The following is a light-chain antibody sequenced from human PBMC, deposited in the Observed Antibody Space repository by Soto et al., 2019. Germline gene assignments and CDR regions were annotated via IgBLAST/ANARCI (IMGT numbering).Light chain of an antibody. Sequence: EIVLTQSPGTLSLSPGERATLSCRASQSVSSSYLAWYQQKPGQAPRLLIYGASSRATGIPDRFSGSGSGTDFTLTISRLEPEDFAVYYCQQYGSSPRTFGQGTKGDTK. CDR2: GAS. CDR1: QSVSSSY. V-gene: IGKV3-20*01. J-gene: IGKJ1*01. CDR3: QQYGSSPRT.